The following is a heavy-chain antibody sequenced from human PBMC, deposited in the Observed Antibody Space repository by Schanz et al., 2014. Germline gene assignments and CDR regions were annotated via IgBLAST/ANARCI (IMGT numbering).Heavy chain of an antibody. D-gene: IGHD3-3*01. Sequence: QVHLVQSGAEVKRPGASVMVSCKASGYTFTTYAMSWVRQAPGQGLEWVGWISVYTGNTKYGQKVQGRVTMTADTSTNTAYMELRSLRSDDTAVYYCARSAGRDFWSGYYTRFDYWGQGTLVTVSS. CDR3: ARSAGRDFWSGYYTRFDY. J-gene: IGHJ4*02. CDR2: ISVYTGNT. CDR1: GYTFTTYA. V-gene: IGHV1-18*01.